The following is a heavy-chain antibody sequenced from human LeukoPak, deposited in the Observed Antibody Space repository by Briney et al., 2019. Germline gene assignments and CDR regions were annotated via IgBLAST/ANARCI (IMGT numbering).Heavy chain of an antibody. V-gene: IGHV1-2*02. J-gene: IGHJ5*02. CDR1: GYTFIAYY. Sequence: ASVKVSCKASGYTFIAYYMHWVRQAPGQGLEWMGWINPNSGGTNYAQKFQGRVTMTRDTSISTAYMDLSRLRSDDTAVYYCARADRYYYDSSGPLGPWGQGTLVTVSS. CDR3: ARADRYYYDSSGPLGP. D-gene: IGHD3-22*01. CDR2: INPNSGGT.